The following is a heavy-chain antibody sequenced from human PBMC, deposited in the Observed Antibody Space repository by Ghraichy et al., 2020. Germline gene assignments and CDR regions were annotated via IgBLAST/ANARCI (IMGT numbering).Heavy chain of an antibody. Sequence: GGGRGVRGGGRGGRGIIYPGDSGTRYSPSFQGQVTISADKSISTAYLQWSSLKASDTAMYYCARLRGGNLLANFDYWGQGTLVTVSS. CDR2: IYPGDSGT. V-gene: IGHV5-51*01. D-gene: IGHD4-23*01. CDR3: ARLRGGNLLANFDY. J-gene: IGHJ4*02.